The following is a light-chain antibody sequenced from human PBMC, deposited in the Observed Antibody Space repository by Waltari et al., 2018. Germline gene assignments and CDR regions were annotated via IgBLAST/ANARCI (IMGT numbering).Light chain of an antibody. CDR3: QVWDGTTGV. Sequence: SYELTQPLSVSVSPGQTASITCSGDQLGDKYACWYQQKPGQSPVLVIYRDTKRPSGIPERFSGSNSGNTATLTISGTQAMDEADYYCQVWDGTTGVFGTGTKVTVL. V-gene: IGLV3-1*01. CDR2: RDT. CDR1: QLGDKY. J-gene: IGLJ1*01.